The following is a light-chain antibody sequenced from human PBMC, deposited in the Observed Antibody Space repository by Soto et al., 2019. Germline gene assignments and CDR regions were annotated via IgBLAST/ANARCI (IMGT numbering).Light chain of an antibody. CDR2: GAS. J-gene: IGKJ1*01. CDR1: QSVSSN. CDR3: QQYYYISRT. V-gene: IGKV3-15*01. Sequence: EIVMTQSPVTLSVSPGERATLSCRASQSVSSNLAWYQQKPGQAPRLLIYGASTRATGIPARFSGSGSGTEFTLTISSLQSEDFAVYYCQQYYYISRTFGQGTKVQIK.